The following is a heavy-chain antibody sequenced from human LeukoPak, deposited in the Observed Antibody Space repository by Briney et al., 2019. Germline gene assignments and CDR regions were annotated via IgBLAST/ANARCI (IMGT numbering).Heavy chain of an antibody. V-gene: IGHV1-2*02. J-gene: IGHJ5*02. Sequence: ASVKVSCKASGYTFTGYYMHWVRQAPGQGLEWMGWINPNGGGTNYAQKFQGRVTMTRDTSISTAYMELSRLRSDDTAVYYCARAPYYYGSGSQTGDDWFDPWGQGTLVTVSS. D-gene: IGHD3-10*01. CDR2: INPNGGGT. CDR3: ARAPYYYGSGSQTGDDWFDP. CDR1: GYTFTGYY.